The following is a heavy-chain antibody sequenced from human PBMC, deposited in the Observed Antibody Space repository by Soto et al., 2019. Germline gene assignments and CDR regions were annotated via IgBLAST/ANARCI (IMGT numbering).Heavy chain of an antibody. CDR1: GGSISSYY. CDR2: IYYSGST. V-gene: IGHV4-59*01. CDR3: ARIPVLRPHLTDINWFDP. Sequence: SETLSLTCTVSGGSISSYYWSWIGQPPGKGLEWIGYIYYSGSTNYNPSLKSRVTISVDTSKNQFSLKLSSVTAADTAVYYCARIPVLRPHLTDINWFDPWGQGTLVTVSS. D-gene: IGHD1-20*01. J-gene: IGHJ5*02.